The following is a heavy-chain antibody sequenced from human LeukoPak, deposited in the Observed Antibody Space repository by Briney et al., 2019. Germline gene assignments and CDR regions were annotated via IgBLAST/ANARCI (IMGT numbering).Heavy chain of an antibody. V-gene: IGHV3-15*01. J-gene: IGHJ4*02. CDR2: IKSKTDGGTT. D-gene: IGHD6-19*01. CDR1: GFRFNNAW. CDR3: TTEKQWLVTFDY. Sequence: GGSLRLSCAASGFRFNNAWMSWVRQAPGKGLEWVGRIKSKTDGGTTDYAAPVKGRFTISRDDSKNTLYLQMNSLKTEDTAVYYCTTEKQWLVTFDYWGQGTLVTVSS.